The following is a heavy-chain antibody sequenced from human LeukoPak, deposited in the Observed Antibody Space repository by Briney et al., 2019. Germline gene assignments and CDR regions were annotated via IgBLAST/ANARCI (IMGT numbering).Heavy chain of an antibody. CDR3: ARDGVGAMVY. V-gene: IGHV4-4*02. CDR2: IYHSGST. Sequence: TLSITYGKRGGGIGSRNWWWWVRQPQGKGLEWIGEIYHSGSTNYNPSLKSRVTISVDKSKNQFSLKLSSVTAADTAVYYCARDGVGAMVYWGQGTLVTVSS. CDR1: GGGIGSRNW. D-gene: IGHD1-26*01. J-gene: IGHJ4*02.